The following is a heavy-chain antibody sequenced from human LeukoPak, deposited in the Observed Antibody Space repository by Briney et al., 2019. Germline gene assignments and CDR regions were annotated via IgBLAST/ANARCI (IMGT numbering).Heavy chain of an antibody. CDR1: GFTVSSNY. D-gene: IGHD3-10*01. J-gene: IGHJ4*02. CDR2: IKQDGSEK. V-gene: IGHV3-7*01. Sequence: SGGSLRLSCAASGFTVSSNYMSWVRQAPGKGLEWVAKIKQDGSEKYYVDSVKGRFTISRDNAKNSLYLQMNSLRAEDTAVYYCAREDTFYYGSGTPDWGQGTLVTVSS. CDR3: AREDTFYYGSGTPD.